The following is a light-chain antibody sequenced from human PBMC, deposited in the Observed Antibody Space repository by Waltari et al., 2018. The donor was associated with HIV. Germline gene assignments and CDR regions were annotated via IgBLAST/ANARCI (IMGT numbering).Light chain of an antibody. CDR2: DAS. V-gene: IGKV3D-20*01. Sequence: EIVLTQSPATLSLSPGERATLSCGASQSISSYLAWYQQKPGLAPRLLTYDASNRAPGIPDRFSGSGSGTEFTLTISRLEPEDFAVYYCQQCGGSPGTFGQGTKLEI. CDR1: QSISSY. CDR3: QQCGGSPGT. J-gene: IGKJ2*01.